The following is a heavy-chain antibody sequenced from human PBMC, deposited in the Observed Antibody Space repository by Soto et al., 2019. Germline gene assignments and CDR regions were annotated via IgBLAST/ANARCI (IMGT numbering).Heavy chain of an antibody. Sequence: ASVKVSCKASGYIFTSYYMHWVRQAPGQGLEWMGIINPSGGSTSYAQKFQGRVTMTRDTSTSTVYMELSSLRSEDTAVYYCARGREIAAAGTSYYYGMDVWGQGTTVTVSS. CDR2: INPSGGST. V-gene: IGHV1-46*03. CDR1: GYIFTSYY. J-gene: IGHJ6*02. CDR3: ARGREIAAAGTSYYYGMDV. D-gene: IGHD6-13*01.